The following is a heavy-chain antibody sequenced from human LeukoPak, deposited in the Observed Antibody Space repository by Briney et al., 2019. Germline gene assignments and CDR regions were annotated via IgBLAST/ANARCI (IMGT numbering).Heavy chain of an antibody. D-gene: IGHD2-15*01. V-gene: IGHV3-48*03. J-gene: IGHJ4*02. Sequence: PGGTLRLSCVASGSTFSNYDMNWVRHVPAQGLEWVSYISNSGSSKYYVDSVKGRFSISRDNAKNSLYLQMNSVRAEDTAVYYCASLTVTGGSLSDYWGQGTLVTVSS. CDR1: GSTFSNYD. CDR3: ASLTVTGGSLSDY. CDR2: ISNSGSSK.